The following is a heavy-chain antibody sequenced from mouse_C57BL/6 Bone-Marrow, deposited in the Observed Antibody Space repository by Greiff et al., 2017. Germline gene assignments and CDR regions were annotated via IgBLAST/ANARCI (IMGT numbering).Heavy chain of an antibody. CDR1: GYTFTSYG. CDR3: ARKGAYYSNYEGFAY. Sequence: QVQLQQSGAELARPGASVKLSCKASGYTFTSYGISWVKQRTGQGLEWIGEIYPRSGNTYYNEKFKGKATLTADKSSSTAYMELRSLTSEDSAVYFCARKGAYYSNYEGFAYWGQGTLVTVSA. J-gene: IGHJ3*01. V-gene: IGHV1-81*01. CDR2: IYPRSGNT. D-gene: IGHD2-5*01.